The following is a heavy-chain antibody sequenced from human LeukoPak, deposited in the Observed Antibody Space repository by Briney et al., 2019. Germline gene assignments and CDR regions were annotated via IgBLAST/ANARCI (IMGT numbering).Heavy chain of an antibody. CDR2: IYHSGST. CDR3: ARARFDWLLSIDY. J-gene: IGHJ4*02. CDR1: GGSISSSNW. V-gene: IGHV4-4*02. Sequence: PSGTLSLTCAVSGGSISSSNWWSWVRQPPGKGLEWIGEIYHSGSTNYNPSLKSRVTISVDKSKNQFSLKLSSVTAADTAVYYCARARFDWLLSIDYWGQGTLVTVSS. D-gene: IGHD3-9*01.